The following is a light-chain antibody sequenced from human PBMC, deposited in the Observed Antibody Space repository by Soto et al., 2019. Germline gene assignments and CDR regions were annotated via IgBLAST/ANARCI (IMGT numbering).Light chain of an antibody. CDR3: QQYDNWPPLT. CDR1: QSVSTN. J-gene: IGKJ4*01. V-gene: IGKV3-15*01. Sequence: EIVMTQSPATLSVSPGERATLSCRASQSVSTNLARYQQKPGQAPRLLIYGASTRATAIPARVSGSGSGTAFTLTISSLQSEDFAVYYCQQYDNWPPLTFGGGTKVEIK. CDR2: GAS.